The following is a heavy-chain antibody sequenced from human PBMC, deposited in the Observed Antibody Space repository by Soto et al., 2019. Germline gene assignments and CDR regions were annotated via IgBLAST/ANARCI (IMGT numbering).Heavy chain of an antibody. CDR1: GGSISPYY. V-gene: IGHV4-59*12. CDR2: IYYGGAT. Sequence: SETLSLTCTVSGGSISPYYWTWVRQPPGKGLEWIGYIYYGGATSYNPSLMSRVTISVDKSKNQFSLRLSSVTAADTAVYYCARGLVSYYYYYYGMDVWGQGTTVTV. D-gene: IGHD3-9*01. CDR3: ARGLVSYYYYYYGMDV. J-gene: IGHJ6*02.